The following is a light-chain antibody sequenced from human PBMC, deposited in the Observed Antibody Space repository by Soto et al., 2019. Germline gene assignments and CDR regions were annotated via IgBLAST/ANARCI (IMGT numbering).Light chain of an antibody. CDR3: QTWGTGIQV. Sequence: QLVLTQSPSASASLGASVKLTCTLSSGHSSYAIAWHQQQPEKSPRYLMKLNSDGSHSKGDGIPDRFSGSSSGAERYLTIFSLQSEDEADYYFQTWGTGIQVFGGGTKLTVL. V-gene: IGLV4-69*01. CDR1: SGHSSYA. J-gene: IGLJ3*02. CDR2: LNSDGSH.